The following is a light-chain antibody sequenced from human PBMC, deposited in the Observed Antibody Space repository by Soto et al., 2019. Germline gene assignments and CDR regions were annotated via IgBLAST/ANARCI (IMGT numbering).Light chain of an antibody. CDR2: GAS. V-gene: IGKV3-15*01. CDR3: QQYNNWPRA. J-gene: IGKJ1*01. Sequence: ETVMTQSAATLSVSPGERATLSCRASQSVSSNVAWYQQKPGQAPRLLIYGASTRVTGIPARFSGSGSGTEFTLTISSLQSEDFAVYYGQQYNNWPRAFGQGTKVEIK. CDR1: QSVSSN.